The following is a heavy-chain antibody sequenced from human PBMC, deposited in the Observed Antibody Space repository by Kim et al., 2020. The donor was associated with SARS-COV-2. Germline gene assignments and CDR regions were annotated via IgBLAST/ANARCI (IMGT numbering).Heavy chain of an antibody. Sequence: GRSLRLSCAASGFTFSSYAMHWVRQAPGKGLEWVAVISYDGSNKYYADSVKGRFTISRDNSKNTLYLQMNSLRAEDTAVYYCARVLAGYSSHFDYWGQGT. CDR1: GFTFSSYA. CDR2: ISYDGSNK. J-gene: IGHJ4*02. D-gene: IGHD2-15*01. CDR3: ARVLAGYSSHFDY. V-gene: IGHV3-30-3*01.